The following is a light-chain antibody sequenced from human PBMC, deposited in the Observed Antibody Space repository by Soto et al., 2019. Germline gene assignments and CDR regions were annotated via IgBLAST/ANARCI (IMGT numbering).Light chain of an antibody. Sequence: EIVMTQSPVTLSVSPGERATLSCRASQSVRSNLAWYQQKPGQAPRLLMYDASTRATGIPARFSGSGSVTDFTLTISSLQSEDFAVYYCQQYNYWPPWTFGQGTKVEIK. J-gene: IGKJ1*01. V-gene: IGKV3-15*01. CDR1: QSVRSN. CDR2: DAS. CDR3: QQYNYWPPWT.